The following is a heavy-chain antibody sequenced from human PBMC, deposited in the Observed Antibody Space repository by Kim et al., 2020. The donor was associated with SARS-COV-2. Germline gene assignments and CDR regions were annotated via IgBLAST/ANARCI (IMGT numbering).Heavy chain of an antibody. D-gene: IGHD3-10*01. CDR3: AKDHRLLWFGELSDY. CDR1: GFTFSSYA. Sequence: GGSLRLSCAASGFTFSSYAMSWVRQAPGKGLEWVSAISGSGGSTYYADSVKGRFTISRDNSKNTLYLQMNSLRAEDTAVYYCAKDHRLLWFGELSDYWGQGTLVTVSS. J-gene: IGHJ4*02. V-gene: IGHV3-23*01. CDR2: ISGSGGST.